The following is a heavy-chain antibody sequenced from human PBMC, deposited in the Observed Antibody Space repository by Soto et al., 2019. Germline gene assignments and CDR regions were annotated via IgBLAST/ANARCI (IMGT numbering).Heavy chain of an antibody. Sequence: EVQLLESGGGLVQPGGSLRLSCAASGFTFSSYAMSWVRQAPGKGLEWVSASSGSGVSTYYADSVKGRFTISSDNSKNTLYLQMNSLRAEDTAVYYCAKEKAYSSGWDGMDVWGQGTTVTVSS. CDR3: AKEKAYSSGWDGMDV. CDR1: GFTFSSYA. V-gene: IGHV3-23*01. D-gene: IGHD6-19*01. J-gene: IGHJ6*02. CDR2: SSGSGVST.